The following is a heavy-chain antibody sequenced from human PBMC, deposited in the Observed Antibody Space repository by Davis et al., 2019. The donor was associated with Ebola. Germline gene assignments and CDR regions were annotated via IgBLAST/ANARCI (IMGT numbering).Heavy chain of an antibody. V-gene: IGHV3-20*01. CDR3: ARVNAMTGYSRFDS. J-gene: IGHJ5*01. D-gene: IGHD3-9*01. Sequence: PGGSLRLSCVASGFSFDDYAMTWVRQVPGKGLEWVSGINWNGGSTGYVDSVKGRFTISRDNAKNSLYLQMNSLRDEDTALYHCARVNAMTGYSRFDSWGQGTLVTVSS. CDR2: INWNGGST. CDR1: GFSFDDYA.